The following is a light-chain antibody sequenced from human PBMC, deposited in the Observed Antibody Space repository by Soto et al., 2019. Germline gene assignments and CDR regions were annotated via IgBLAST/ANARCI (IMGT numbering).Light chain of an antibody. V-gene: IGLV2-14*03. J-gene: IGLJ1*01. CDR1: SSDLGAYKY. Sequence: QSVLTQPASVSGSPGQSITISCAGTSSDLGAYKYVSWYQQHPDKAPKLILYEVSRRPSGVSNRFSGSKSGNTASLTISGLLAEDEADYSCSSYTNTSTLVFGTGTNVTV. CDR2: EVS. CDR3: SSYTNTSTLV.